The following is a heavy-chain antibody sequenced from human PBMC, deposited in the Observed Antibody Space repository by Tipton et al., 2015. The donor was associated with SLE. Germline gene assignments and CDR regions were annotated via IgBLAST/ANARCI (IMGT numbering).Heavy chain of an antibody. Sequence: SLRLSCAASGYTFPTYAMHWVRQAPGKGLEWVAVISYDESIKYYADSVKGRFTISRDESKNTMYLQMNSLRAEDTAVYYCSTNPTSGFWGQGTLVTVSS. V-gene: IGHV3-30*04. D-gene: IGHD3-10*01. J-gene: IGHJ4*02. CDR3: STNPTSGF. CDR2: ISYDESIK. CDR1: GYTFPTYA.